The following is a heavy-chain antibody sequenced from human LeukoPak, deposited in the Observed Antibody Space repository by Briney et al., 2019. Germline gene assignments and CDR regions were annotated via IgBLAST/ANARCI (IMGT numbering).Heavy chain of an antibody. V-gene: IGHV1-69*06. D-gene: IGHD3-10*01. J-gene: IGHJ4*02. Sequence: GASVEVSCKASGGTFSSYAISWVRQAPGQGLEWMGGIIPIFGTANYAQKFQGRVTITADKSTSTAYMELSSLRSEDTAVYYCARVRPLLLWFGELLYWGQGTLVTVSS. CDR3: ARVRPLLLWFGELLY. CDR2: IIPIFGTA. CDR1: GGTFSSYA.